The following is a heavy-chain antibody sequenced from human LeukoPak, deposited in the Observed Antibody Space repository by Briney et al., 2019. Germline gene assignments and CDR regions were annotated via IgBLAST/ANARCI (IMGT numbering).Heavy chain of an antibody. V-gene: IGHV1-46*01. J-gene: IGHJ4*02. D-gene: IGHD5-24*01. CDR1: GYTFTSYY. CDR2: INPSGGST. CDR3: ARSREIYYFDY. Sequence: ASVTVSCKASGYTFTSYYMHWVRQAPGQGLEWMGIINPSGGSTSYAQKFQGRVTMTRDTSTSTVYMELSSLRSEDTAVYYCARSREIYYFDYWGQGTLVTVSS.